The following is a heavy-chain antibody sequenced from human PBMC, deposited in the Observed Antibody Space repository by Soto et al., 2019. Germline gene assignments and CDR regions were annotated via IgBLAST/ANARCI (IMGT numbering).Heavy chain of an antibody. CDR2: IYYSGST. CDR1: GGSISSYY. CDR3: ARDRVGWSGYYTDPPYYYYGMDV. D-gene: IGHD3-3*01. J-gene: IGHJ6*02. V-gene: IGHV4-59*01. Sequence: SETLSLTCTVSGGSISSYYWSWIRQPPGKGLERIGYIYYSGSTNYNPSLKSRVTISVDTSKNQFSLKLSSVTAADTAVYYCARDRVGWSGYYTDPPYYYYGMDVWGQGTTVTVSS.